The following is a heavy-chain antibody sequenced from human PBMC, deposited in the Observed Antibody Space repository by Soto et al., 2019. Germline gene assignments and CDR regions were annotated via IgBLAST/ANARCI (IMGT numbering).Heavy chain of an antibody. Sequence: PSETLSLTCTVSGGSISSYYWSWIRQPPGKGLEWIGYIYYSGSTNYNPSLKSRVTISVDTSKNQFSLKLSSVTAADTAVYYCARRTFTTARGGDDWFDPWGQGTLVTVSS. CDR2: IYYSGST. V-gene: IGHV4-59*01. D-gene: IGHD3-10*01. CDR3: ARRTFTTARGGDDWFDP. CDR1: GGSISSYY. J-gene: IGHJ5*02.